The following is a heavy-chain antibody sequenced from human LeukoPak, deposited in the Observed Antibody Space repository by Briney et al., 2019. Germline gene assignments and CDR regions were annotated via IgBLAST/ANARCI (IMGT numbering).Heavy chain of an antibody. Sequence: GGSLRLSCAASGFGVTTGFMTWVRQAPGKGLEWLSIIFTGSLDGTAAHADSVKGRFNISRDNSANTLYLQMDSLRTEDTAIYYCATRGAWGPGTLVTVSS. V-gene: IGHV3-53*01. CDR1: GFGVTTGF. CDR2: IFTGSLDGTA. CDR3: ATRGA. J-gene: IGHJ5*02.